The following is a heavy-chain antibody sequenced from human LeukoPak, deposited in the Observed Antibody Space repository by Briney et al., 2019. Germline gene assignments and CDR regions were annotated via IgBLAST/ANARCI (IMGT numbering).Heavy chain of an antibody. V-gene: IGHV4-34*01. CDR1: GGSFSGYY. Sequence: SETLSLTCAVYGGSFSGYYWSWIRQPPGKGLEWIGEINHSGSANYNPSLKSRVTISVDTSKNQFSLKLSSVTAADTAVYYCARGWASSMGYWGQGTLVTVSS. CDR3: ARGWASSMGY. D-gene: IGHD3-16*01. CDR2: INHSGSA. J-gene: IGHJ4*02.